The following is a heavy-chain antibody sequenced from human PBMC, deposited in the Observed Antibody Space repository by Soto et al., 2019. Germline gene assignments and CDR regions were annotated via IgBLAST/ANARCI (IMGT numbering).Heavy chain of an antibody. CDR3: ARTRKDYYDSSGYYRLSDY. Sequence: SETLSLTCAVYGGSFSGYYWSWIRQPPGKGLEWIGEINHSGSTNYNPSLKSRVTISVDTSKNQFSLKLSSVTAADTAVYYCARTRKDYYDSSGYYRLSDYWGQGTLVTVS. CDR1: GGSFSGYY. CDR2: INHSGST. J-gene: IGHJ4*02. V-gene: IGHV4-34*01. D-gene: IGHD3-22*01.